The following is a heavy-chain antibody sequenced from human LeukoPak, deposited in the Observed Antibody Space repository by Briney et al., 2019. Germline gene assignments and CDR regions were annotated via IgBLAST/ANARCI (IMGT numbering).Heavy chain of an antibody. V-gene: IGHV3-20*04. D-gene: IGHD7-27*01. CDR1: GLTFDDRG. CDR2: INWNGGST. CDR3: TREYAALGFDI. J-gene: IGHJ3*02. Sequence: PGGSLRLSCAASGLTFDDRGMSWVRQAPGKGLEWVSGINWNGGSTAYADSVKGRFTISRDNAKKSLYLQMNSLRGEDTALYYCTREYAALGFDIWGQGTMVTVSS.